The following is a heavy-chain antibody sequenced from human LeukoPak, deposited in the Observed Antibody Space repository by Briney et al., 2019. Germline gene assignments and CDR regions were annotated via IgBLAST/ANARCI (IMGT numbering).Heavy chain of an antibody. CDR2: INHSGST. J-gene: IGHJ5*02. Sequence: PSETLSLTCAVSGDSISSTKWWSWIRQPPGKELEWIGEINHSGSTNSNPSPTSRVTISVDTSKNQFSLKLSSVTAADTAVYYCARGSSLLWFGELSRWFDPWGQGTLVTVSS. CDR3: ARGSSLLWFGELSRWFDP. D-gene: IGHD3-10*01. CDR1: GDSISSTKW. V-gene: IGHV4-4*02.